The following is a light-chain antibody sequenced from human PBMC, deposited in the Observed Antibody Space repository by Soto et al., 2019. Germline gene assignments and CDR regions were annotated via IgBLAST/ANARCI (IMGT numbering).Light chain of an antibody. Sequence: DIQMTQSPSTLPASVGDRVTITCRASQSISSYLNWYQQKPGKAPKLLIYAASSLQSGVPSRFSGSGSGTEFTLTISSLQPDDFATYYCQQYNSYSITFGQGTRLEN. CDR2: AAS. CDR3: QQYNSYSIT. J-gene: IGKJ5*01. V-gene: IGKV1-5*01. CDR1: QSISSY.